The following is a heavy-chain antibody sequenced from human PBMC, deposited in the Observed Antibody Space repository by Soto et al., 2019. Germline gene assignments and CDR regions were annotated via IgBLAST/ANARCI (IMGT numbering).Heavy chain of an antibody. CDR2: IIPIFGTP. D-gene: IGHD3-9*01. CDR3: AYSGNHRYFFDS. J-gene: IGHJ4*02. V-gene: IGHV1-69*12. Sequence: QVLLEQSGAEVKKPGSSVKVSCKASAGTFRSYAISWVRQAPGQGLEWMGGIIPIFGTPNYAQTFHDRLYLPADESTSTVYMELHYLTAADTALYFCAYSGNHRYFFDSWGQGTLVTVSS. CDR1: AGTFRSYA.